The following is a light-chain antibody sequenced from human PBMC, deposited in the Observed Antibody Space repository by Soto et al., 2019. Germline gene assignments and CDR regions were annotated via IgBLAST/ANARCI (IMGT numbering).Light chain of an antibody. J-gene: IGKJ1*01. CDR3: VQFSHFPRT. Sequence: DIVMTQTPLSSPVTLGQPASISCRSSQSLVYSDGNTYLSWLQQRPGQPPRLLIYQISNRFSGVPDRFSRSGAGTDFTLKISRVEAEDVGVYYCVQFSHFPRTFGQGTKVEIK. CDR1: QSLVYSDGNTY. V-gene: IGKV2-24*01. CDR2: QIS.